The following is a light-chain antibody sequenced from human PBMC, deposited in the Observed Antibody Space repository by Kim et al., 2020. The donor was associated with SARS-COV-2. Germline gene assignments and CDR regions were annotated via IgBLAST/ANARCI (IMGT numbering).Light chain of an antibody. Sequence: ALGQTGRITRQGDSLRSYYSSRYQQKPGQAPVLVIYGKNNRPSGIPDRFSGSSSGNTASLTITGAQAEDEADYYCNSRDSSGNHYVFGTGTKVTVL. CDR1: SLRSYY. CDR2: GKN. CDR3: NSRDSSGNHYV. V-gene: IGLV3-19*01. J-gene: IGLJ1*01.